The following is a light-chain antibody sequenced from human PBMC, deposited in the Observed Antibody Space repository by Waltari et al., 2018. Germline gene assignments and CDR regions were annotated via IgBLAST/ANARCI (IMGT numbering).Light chain of an antibody. CDR1: QSVSSY. V-gene: IGKV3-11*01. Sequence: EIVLTQSPATLSLSPGERAPLSCRASQSVSSYLTWYQQKPGRAPRPLIYDASNRATGIPARFSGSGSGTDFTLTISSLEPEDFAVYYFQQRSNWPLTFGGGTKVEIK. CDR2: DAS. J-gene: IGKJ4*01. CDR3: QQRSNWPLT.